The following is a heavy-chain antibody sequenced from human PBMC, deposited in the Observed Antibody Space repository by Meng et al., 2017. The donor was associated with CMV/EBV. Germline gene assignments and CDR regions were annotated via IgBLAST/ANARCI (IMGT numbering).Heavy chain of an antibody. CDR1: GGSVSSGSYY. J-gene: IGHJ3*02. CDR3: ARRTSRRAFDI. V-gene: IGHV4-61*01. D-gene: IGHD2-2*01. CDR2: IYYSGST. Sequence: SETLSLTCTVSGGSVSSGSYYWSWIRQPPGKGLEWIGYIYYSGSTNYNPSLKSRVTISVDTSKNQFSLKLSSVTAADTAVYYCARRTSRRAFDIWGQGTMVTVSS.